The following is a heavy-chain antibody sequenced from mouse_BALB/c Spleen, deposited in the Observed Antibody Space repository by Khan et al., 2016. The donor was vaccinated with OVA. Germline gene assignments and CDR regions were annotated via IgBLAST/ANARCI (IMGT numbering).Heavy chain of an antibody. Sequence: QIQLVQSGPELKKPGETVKISCKASGYTFTNYGINWVKQAPGKGLKCMGWINTNTGEPTYAEEFKGRFAFSLETSASTAYLQLNKLKNEDTATYFCARGNYYGSNSWFAYWGQGTLVTVSA. D-gene: IGHD1-1*01. CDR1: GYTFTNYG. J-gene: IGHJ3*01. CDR3: ARGNYYGSNSWFAY. V-gene: IGHV9-3*02. CDR2: INTNTGEP.